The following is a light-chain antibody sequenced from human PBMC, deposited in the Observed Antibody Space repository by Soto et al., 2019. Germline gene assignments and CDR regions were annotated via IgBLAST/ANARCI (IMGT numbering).Light chain of an antibody. CDR2: DVT. CDR1: SDDVGGYNY. CDR3: ISFVGSSGLYV. J-gene: IGLJ1*01. Sequence: QSVLTQPASVSGCPGQSITSSCTGTSDDVGGYNYVSWYQQHPGKVPQLIVYDVTNRPSGVSIRFSGSKSGNTASLTISGLQAEVEADYYCISFVGSSGLYVFGTGTKVTVL. V-gene: IGLV2-14*03.